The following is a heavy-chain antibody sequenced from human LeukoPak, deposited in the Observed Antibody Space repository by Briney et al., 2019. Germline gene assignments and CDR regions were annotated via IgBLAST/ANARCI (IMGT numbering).Heavy chain of an antibody. Sequence: SETLSLTCTASGGSISSYYWSWIRQPPGKGLEWIGYIYDSGSTNYNPSFKSRVTISVDTSKNRFSLKLSSVTAADTAVYYCARDRSGSSCHDYWGQGTLVTVSS. CDR3: ARDRSGSSCHDY. CDR1: GGSISSYY. CDR2: IYDSGST. J-gene: IGHJ4*02. D-gene: IGHD2-15*01. V-gene: IGHV4-59*01.